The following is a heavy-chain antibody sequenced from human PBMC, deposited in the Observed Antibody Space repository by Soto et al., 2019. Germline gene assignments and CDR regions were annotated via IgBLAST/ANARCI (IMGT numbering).Heavy chain of an antibody. J-gene: IGHJ6*02. CDR3: ARSAVIAGYYYYGMDV. Sequence: QVQLVQSGAEEKKPGASVKVSCKASGYTFTSYAMHWVRQAPGQRLEWMGWINAGNGNTKYSQKFQGRVTITRDTSASTAYMELSSRRSEDTAVYYCARSAVIAGYYYYGMDVWGQGTTVTVSS. V-gene: IGHV1-3*05. CDR1: GYTFTSYA. D-gene: IGHD2-2*01. CDR2: INAGNGNT.